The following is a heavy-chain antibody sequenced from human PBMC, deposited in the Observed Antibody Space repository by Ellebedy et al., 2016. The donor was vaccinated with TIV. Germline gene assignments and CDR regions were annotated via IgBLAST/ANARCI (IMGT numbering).Heavy chain of an antibody. Sequence: GESLKISCAASGFTFSSYWMHWVRQAPGKGLVWVSRLSSDGVSTNYADSVKGRFTISRDNAKNTLYLHMNGLRVDDTAVYYCAREDIEVVRDGMDVWGQGTTVTVSS. CDR1: GFTFSSYW. CDR3: AREDIEVVRDGMDV. J-gene: IGHJ6*02. CDR2: LSSDGVST. V-gene: IGHV3-74*01. D-gene: IGHD2-2*01.